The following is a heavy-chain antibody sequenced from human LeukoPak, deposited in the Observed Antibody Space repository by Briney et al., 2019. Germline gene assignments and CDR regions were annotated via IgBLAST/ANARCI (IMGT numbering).Heavy chain of an antibody. CDR2: ISSSGSPI. D-gene: IGHD5-18*01. CDR3: ARDRPGKKERQLWGEFDY. J-gene: IGHJ4*02. V-gene: IGHV3-48*03. Sequence: GGSLRLSCAASGFTFSSYEMNWVRHAPGKGLEWVSYISSSGSPIYYADSVKGRFTISRDNAKNSLYLQINSLRAEDTAVYYCARDRPGKKERQLWGEFDYWGQGTLVTVSS. CDR1: GFTFSSYE.